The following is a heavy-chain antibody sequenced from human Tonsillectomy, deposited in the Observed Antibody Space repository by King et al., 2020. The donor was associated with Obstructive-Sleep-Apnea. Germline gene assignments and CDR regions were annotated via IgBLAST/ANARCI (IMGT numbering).Heavy chain of an antibody. V-gene: IGHV3-21*01. CDR1: GFTFSSYS. D-gene: IGHD6-13*01. J-gene: IGHJ4*02. CDR3: ARVYIAAAGHTLDY. Sequence: VQLVESGGGLVKPGGSLRLSCAASGFTFSSYSMNWVRQASGKGLEWVSSISSSSTYINYADSVMGRFTISRDNAKNSLYLQMNSLRAEDTAVYYCARVYIAAAGHTLDYWGQGTLVTVSS. CDR2: ISSSSTYI.